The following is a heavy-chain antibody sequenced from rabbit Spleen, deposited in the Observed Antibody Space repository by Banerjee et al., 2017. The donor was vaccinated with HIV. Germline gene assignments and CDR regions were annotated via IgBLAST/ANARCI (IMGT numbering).Heavy chain of an antibody. CDR1: GFDFSSYYM. CDR2: INMVTGKS. CDR3: ARDLVGVIGWNFYL. Sequence: QEQLVETGGGLVQPGGSLTLSCKASGFDFSSYYMSWVRQAPGKGLEWITCINMVTGKSVYASWAKSRFIMSRTSSTKVTLQMTSLTAADTATYFCARDLVGVIGWNFYLWGPGTLVTVS. D-gene: IGHD1-1*01. J-gene: IGHJ4*01. V-gene: IGHV1S45*01.